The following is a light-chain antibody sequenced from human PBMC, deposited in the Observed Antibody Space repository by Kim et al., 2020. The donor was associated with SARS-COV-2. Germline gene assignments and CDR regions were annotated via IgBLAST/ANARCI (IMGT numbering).Light chain of an antibody. J-gene: IGKJ2*01. V-gene: IGKV3-15*01. CDR2: AAS. Sequence: SVYPGERATLYCSASQSVSSKLAWYQQKPGQAPRFLIYAASTRATGIPARFSGSGSGTEFTLTISSLQSEDFAVYYCQQYNNWPYTFGQGTKLEI. CDR1: QSVSSK. CDR3: QQYNNWPYT.